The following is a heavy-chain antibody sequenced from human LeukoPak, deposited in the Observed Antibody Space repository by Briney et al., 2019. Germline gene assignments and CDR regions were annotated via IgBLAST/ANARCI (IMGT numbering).Heavy chain of an antibody. CDR1: GFTLDDYG. Sequence: GGSLRLSCAASGFTLDDYGLSWVRQAPGKGLEWVSTINWNGGSTRYADSVKGRFTISRDNAKNSLYLQMNTLRAEDTALYYCARVSDISVAAYFDYWGQGTLVTVSS. V-gene: IGHV3-20*04. D-gene: IGHD6-19*01. J-gene: IGHJ4*02. CDR3: ARVSDISVAAYFDY. CDR2: INWNGGST.